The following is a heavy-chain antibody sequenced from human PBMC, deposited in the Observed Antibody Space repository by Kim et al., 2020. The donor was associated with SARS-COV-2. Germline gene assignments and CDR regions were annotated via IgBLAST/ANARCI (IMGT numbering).Heavy chain of an antibody. J-gene: IGHJ4*02. CDR1: GFTFSSYA. CDR2: ISGSGGST. Sequence: GGSLRLSCAASGFTFSSYAMSWVRQAPGKGLEWVSAISGSGGSTYYADSVKGRFTISRDNSKNTLYLQMNSLRAEDTAVYYCAKGPSYQLLWGGFDYWGQGTLVTVSS. V-gene: IGHV3-23*01. D-gene: IGHD2-2*01. CDR3: AKGPSYQLLWGGFDY.